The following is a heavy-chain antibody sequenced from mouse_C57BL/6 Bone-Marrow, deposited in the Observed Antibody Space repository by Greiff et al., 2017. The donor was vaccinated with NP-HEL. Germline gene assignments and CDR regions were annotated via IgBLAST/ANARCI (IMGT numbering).Heavy chain of an antibody. V-gene: IGHV1-72*01. J-gene: IGHJ1*03. D-gene: IGHD1-1*01. CDR1: GYTFTSSW. Sequence: QVQLKQPGADLVKPGASVKLSCKASGYTFTSSWMHWVKQRPGRGLEWIGRIDPNSGGTKFNAKFKTKATLTVDTPSSTAYMQLSSLTSEDSAVYYCARYYYGSRGWYFDVWGTGTTVTVSS. CDR2: IDPNSGGT. CDR3: ARYYYGSRGWYFDV.